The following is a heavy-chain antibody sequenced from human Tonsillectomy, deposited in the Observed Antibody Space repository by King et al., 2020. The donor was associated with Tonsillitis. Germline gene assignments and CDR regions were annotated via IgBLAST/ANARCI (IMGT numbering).Heavy chain of an antibody. J-gene: IGHJ3*02. CDR1: GGSFSDYH. CDR2: INHSGST. V-gene: IGHV4-34*01. CDR3: GRYFSSTSCYHYGDAFDI. Sequence: VQLPQWGAGLLKPSETLSLPCTVYGGSFSDYHWSWIRQPPGKGLEWIGQINHSGSTNYNPSLKSRVTMSVDTSKSQFSLKLDSVTAADTAVYYCGRYFSSTSCYHYGDAFDIWGQGTMVTVSS. D-gene: IGHD2-2*01.